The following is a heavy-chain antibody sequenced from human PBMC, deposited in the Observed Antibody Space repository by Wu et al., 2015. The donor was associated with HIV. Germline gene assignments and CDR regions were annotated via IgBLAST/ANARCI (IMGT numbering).Heavy chain of an antibody. CDR2: INPNSGGT. J-gene: IGHJ4*02. Sequence: QVQLVQSGAGVRKPGASVKVSCKASGYTFTDYDITWVRQATGQGLEWMGWINPNSGGTNYAQNFQGRVTIITDESTNTTYMELSSLTSEDTAVYYCARDPTTYYLYSWGQGHWSPSPQ. CDR3: ARDPTTYYLYS. CDR1: GYTFTDYD. D-gene: IGHD2/OR15-2a*01. V-gene: IGHV1-8*01.